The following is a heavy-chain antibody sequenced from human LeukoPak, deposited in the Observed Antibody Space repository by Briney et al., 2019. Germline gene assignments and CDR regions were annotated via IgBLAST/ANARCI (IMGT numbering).Heavy chain of an antibody. CDR3: ARAIRNYDILTGYLYYFDY. D-gene: IGHD3-9*01. V-gene: IGHV5-10-1*01. Sequence: LKISCKGSGYSFTSYWISWGRQMPGKGLEWMGRIDPSDSYTNYSPSFQGHATISADKSISTAYLQWSSLKASDTAMYYCARAIRNYDILTGYLYYFDYWGQGTLVTVSS. CDR2: IDPSDSYT. CDR1: GYSFTSYW. J-gene: IGHJ4*02.